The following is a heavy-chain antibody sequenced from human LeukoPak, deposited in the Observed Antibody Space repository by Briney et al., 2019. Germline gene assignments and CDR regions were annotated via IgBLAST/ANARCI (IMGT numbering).Heavy chain of an antibody. CDR1: GFTFSSSA. CDR3: AAASSYFYGMDV. Sequence: SVRLSCKASGFTFSSSAMQWVRHARGQRLEWIGWIVVGSGNTNYAQKFRERVTIIRDMSTGTAYMELSSLRSEDTAVYYCAAASSYFYGMDVWGRGTAVT. J-gene: IGHJ6*02. V-gene: IGHV1-58*02. CDR2: IVVGSGNT.